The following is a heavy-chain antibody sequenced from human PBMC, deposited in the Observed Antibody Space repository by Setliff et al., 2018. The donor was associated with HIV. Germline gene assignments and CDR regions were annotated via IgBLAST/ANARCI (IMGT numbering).Heavy chain of an antibody. Sequence: SETLSLTCTVSGGPISRYYRSWIRKPPGKGLELIASILYRGSTNYNPSLKSRVTISVDSPKNQVSLTVTSVTAADTAVYYFARHDHSDNLSYPMDVWGKGTTVTVSS. CDR2: ILYRGST. CDR1: GGPISRYY. CDR3: ARHDHSDNLSYPMDV. J-gene: IGHJ6*03. V-gene: IGHV4-59*08. D-gene: IGHD3-22*01.